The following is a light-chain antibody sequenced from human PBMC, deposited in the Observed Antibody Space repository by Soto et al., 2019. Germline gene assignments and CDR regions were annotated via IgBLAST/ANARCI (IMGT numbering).Light chain of an antibody. V-gene: IGLV2-14*01. J-gene: IGLJ1*01. CDR1: SSDGGGYNY. Sequence: QSALTQPASVSGSPGQSITISCTGTSSDGGGYNYVSWYQQHPGKAPKLMIYDVSNRPSGVSNRFSGSKSGNTASLTISGLQAEDEADYYCGSYTSSSTHVFGTGTRSPS. CDR2: DVS. CDR3: GSYTSSSTHV.